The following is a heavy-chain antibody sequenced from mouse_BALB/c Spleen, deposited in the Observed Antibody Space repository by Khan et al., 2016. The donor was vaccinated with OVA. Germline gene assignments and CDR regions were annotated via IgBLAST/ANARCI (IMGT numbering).Heavy chain of an antibody. CDR3: ARAGYFAWFAY. CDR2: IDPENGET. V-gene: IGHV14-1*02. J-gene: IGHJ3*01. CDR1: GFNIKDYY. Sequence: VQLQQSGAELVRPGALVKLSCKAAGFNIKDYYMHWVKQMPEQGLEWIGWIDPENGETVYDPKFQGKASITADTSSNTAYLQLSSLTSEDTAVSYCARAGYFAWFAYWGQGTLVTVSA.